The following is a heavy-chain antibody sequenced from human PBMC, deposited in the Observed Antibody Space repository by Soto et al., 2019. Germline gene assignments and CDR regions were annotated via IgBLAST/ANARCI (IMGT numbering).Heavy chain of an antibody. Sequence: TGGSLRLSCAASGFTFRNFEMNWVRQAPGKGLEWVSYIDATSNIIYYADSVKGRFTISRDNSKNSLSLQMNSLRAEDTAVYYCARDRWHANRYPGELDIWGRATMV. V-gene: IGHV3-48*03. D-gene: IGHD1-20*01. J-gene: IGHJ3*02. CDR3: ARDRWHANRYPGELDI. CDR2: IDATSNII. CDR1: GFTFRNFE.